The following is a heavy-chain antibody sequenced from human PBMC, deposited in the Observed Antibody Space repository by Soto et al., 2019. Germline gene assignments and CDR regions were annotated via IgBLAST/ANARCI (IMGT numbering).Heavy chain of an antibody. CDR2: IYYSGST. D-gene: IGHD5-18*01. V-gene: IGHV4-59*01. J-gene: IGHJ4*02. CDR1: GGSISSYY. Sequence: PSETLSLTCTVSGGSISSYYWSWIRQPPGKGLEWIGYIYYSGSTNYNHSLKSRVTISVDTSKNQFSLKLSSVTAADTAVYYCERASFDTAMANYWGQGTLVTVSS. CDR3: ERASFDTAMANY.